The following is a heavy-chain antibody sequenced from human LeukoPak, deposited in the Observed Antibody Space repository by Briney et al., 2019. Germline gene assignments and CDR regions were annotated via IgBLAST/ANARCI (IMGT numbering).Heavy chain of an antibody. V-gene: IGHV3-30*02. CDR1: GFTFSSYG. Sequence: GGSLRLSCAASGFTFSSYGMHWVRQAPGKGLEWVAFIRYDGSNKYYADSVKGRFTISRDNSKNTLYLQMNSLRAEDTAVYYRAKAYSSYFDCWGQGTLVTVSS. J-gene: IGHJ4*02. CDR2: IRYDGSNK. CDR3: AKAYSSYFDC. D-gene: IGHD6-13*01.